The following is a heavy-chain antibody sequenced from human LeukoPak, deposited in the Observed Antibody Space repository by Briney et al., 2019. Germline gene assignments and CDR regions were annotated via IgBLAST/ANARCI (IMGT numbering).Heavy chain of an antibody. Sequence: SETLSLTCAVDGGSFSGYYWSWIRQPAGKGLEWIGRIYTSGSTNYNPSLKSRVTMSVDTSKNQFSLKLSSVTAADAAVYYCARNIVVVKGDNWFDPWGQGTLVTVSS. V-gene: IGHV4-59*10. CDR2: IYTSGST. CDR3: ARNIVVVKGDNWFDP. J-gene: IGHJ5*02. D-gene: IGHD3-22*01. CDR1: GGSFSGYY.